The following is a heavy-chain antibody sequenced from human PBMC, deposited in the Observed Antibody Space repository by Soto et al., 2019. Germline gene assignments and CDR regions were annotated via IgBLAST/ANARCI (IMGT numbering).Heavy chain of an antibody. CDR1: GGSISSGGYY. Sequence: SETLSLTCTVSGGSISSGGYYWSWIRQHPGKGLEWIGYIYYSGSTYYNPSLESRVTISVDTSKNQFSLKLSSVTAADTAVYYCARNPFGGVIVMNAFDIWGQGTMVTVSS. J-gene: IGHJ3*02. CDR2: IYYSGST. CDR3: ARNPFGGVIVMNAFDI. D-gene: IGHD3-16*02. V-gene: IGHV4-31*03.